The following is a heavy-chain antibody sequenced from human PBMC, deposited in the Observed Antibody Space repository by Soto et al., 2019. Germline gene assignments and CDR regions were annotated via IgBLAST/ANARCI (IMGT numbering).Heavy chain of an antibody. CDR2: IIPIFGTA. Sequence: QVQLVQSGAEVKKPGSSVKVSCKASGGTFSSYAISWVRQAPGQGLEWMGGIIPIFGTANYAQKFQGRVTITADESTSTFYMELSSLRSEATAVYYCARRARYCSGGSCYDYWGQGTLVTVSS. D-gene: IGHD2-15*01. CDR3: ARRARYCSGGSCYDY. V-gene: IGHV1-69*01. J-gene: IGHJ4*02. CDR1: GGTFSSYA.